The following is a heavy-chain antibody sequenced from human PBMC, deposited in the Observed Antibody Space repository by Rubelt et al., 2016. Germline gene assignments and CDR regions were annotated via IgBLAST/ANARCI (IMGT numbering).Heavy chain of an antibody. CDR1: GFTFSTFS. D-gene: IGHD3-10*01. CDR3: VSRDVNRGSGR. V-gene: IGHV3-7*01. Sequence: EVQLVESGGGLVQPGGSLRLSCAASGFTFSTFSTTWVRQAPGKGLEWVANINQAGSEEHYVGSVKGRFTISRDNAKNSLYLQVNSLRAEDTSGDYGVSRDVNRGSGRWGQGTLVTV. J-gene: IGHJ4*02. CDR2: INQAGSEE.